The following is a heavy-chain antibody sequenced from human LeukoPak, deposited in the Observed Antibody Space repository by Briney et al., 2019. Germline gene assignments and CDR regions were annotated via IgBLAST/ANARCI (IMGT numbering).Heavy chain of an antibody. CDR3: AKEEYYDFWSGYLVY. V-gene: IGHV3-30*02. D-gene: IGHD3-3*01. J-gene: IGHJ4*02. Sequence: GGSLRLSCAASGFTFSSYGMHWVRQAPGKGLEWVAFIRYDGSNKYYADSVKGRLTISRDDSKNTLYLQMNSLRAEDTAVYYCAKEEYYDFWSGYLVYWGQGTLVTVSS. CDR1: GFTFSSYG. CDR2: IRYDGSNK.